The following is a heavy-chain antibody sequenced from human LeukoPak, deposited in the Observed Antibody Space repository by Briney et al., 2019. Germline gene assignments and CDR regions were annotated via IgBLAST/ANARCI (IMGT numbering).Heavy chain of an antibody. V-gene: IGHV1-69*13. J-gene: IGHJ6*02. CDR3: ARSGRYPGGFHGVDV. Sequence: SVKVSCKASGGTFSRYPISWVRQAPGQGLEWMGGIIPFIGTPTYAPKFQGRLTITADESTSTAYIAQSSLRAGDTAVYFCARSGRYPGGFHGVDVWGQGTTVTVSS. D-gene: IGHD3-16*01. CDR2: IIPFIGTP. CDR1: GGTFSRYP.